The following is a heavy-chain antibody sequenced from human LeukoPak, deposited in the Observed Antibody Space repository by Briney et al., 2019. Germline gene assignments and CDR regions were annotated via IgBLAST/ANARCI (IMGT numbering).Heavy chain of an antibody. V-gene: IGHV3-23*01. CDR3: ARGYSSSWYDLYYFDY. D-gene: IGHD6-13*01. CDR1: GFTFSSYA. CDR2: ISGSGGST. Sequence: AGGSLRLSCAASGFTFSSYAMSWVRQAPGKGLEWVSAISGSGGSTYYADSVKGRFTISRDNSKNTLYLQMNSLRAEDTAVYYCARGYSSSWYDLYYFDYWGQGTLVTVSS. J-gene: IGHJ4*02.